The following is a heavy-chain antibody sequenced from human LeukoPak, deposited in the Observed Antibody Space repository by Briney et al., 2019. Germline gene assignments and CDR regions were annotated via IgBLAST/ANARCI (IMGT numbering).Heavy chain of an antibody. D-gene: IGHD2-15*01. Sequence: GGSLRLSCAASGFTFSSYGMHWVRQAPGKGLEWVAVISYDGSNKYYADSVKGRFTISRDNSKNTLYLQMNSLRAEDTAVYYCATLGSRYCSGGSCYMNRYYGMDVWGQGTTVTVSS. CDR1: GFTFSSYG. V-gene: IGHV3-30*03. CDR3: ATLGSRYCSGGSCYMNRYYGMDV. CDR2: ISYDGSNK. J-gene: IGHJ6*02.